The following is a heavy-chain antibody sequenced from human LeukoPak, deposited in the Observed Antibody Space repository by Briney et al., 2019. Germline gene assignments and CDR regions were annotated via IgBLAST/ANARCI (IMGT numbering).Heavy chain of an antibody. CDR1: GGSFGGYY. J-gene: IGHJ4*02. CDR3: ARGRLLWFGESTPYYFDY. D-gene: IGHD3-10*01. CDR2: INHSGST. Sequence: SETLSLTCAVYGGSFGGYYWSWIRQPPGKGLEWIGEINHSGSTNYNPSLKSRVTISVDTSKNQFSLKLSSVTAADTAVYYCARGRLLWFGESTPYYFDYWGQGTLVTVSS. V-gene: IGHV4-34*01.